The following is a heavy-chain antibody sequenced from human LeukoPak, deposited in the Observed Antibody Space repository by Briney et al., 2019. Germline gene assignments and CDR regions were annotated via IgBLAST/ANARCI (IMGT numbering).Heavy chain of an antibody. D-gene: IGHD2-15*01. CDR1: GGSISSYY. V-gene: IGHV4-59*12. Sequence: PSETLSLTCTVSGGSISSYYWSWIRQPPGKGLEWIGSIYYSGSTYYNPSLKSRVTISVDTSKNQFSLKLSSVTAADTAVYYCARESTPEIIVVVVAATPRAGFDPWGQGTLVTVSS. CDR2: IYYSGST. J-gene: IGHJ5*02. CDR3: ARESTPEIIVVVVAATPRAGFDP.